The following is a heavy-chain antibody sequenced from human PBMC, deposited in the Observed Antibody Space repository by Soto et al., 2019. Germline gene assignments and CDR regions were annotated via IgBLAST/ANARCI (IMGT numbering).Heavy chain of an antibody. Sequence: SETLSLTCTVSGASISTNHHNWAWVRQPPGKGLEWMGNIHYRGDTYFNPSLGSRLSMSVDTSKNQFSLKLTSVTAADTAVYYCARLPTGYPNWFDPWGQGTLVTVSS. J-gene: IGHJ5*02. D-gene: IGHD3-9*01. CDR3: ARLPTGYPNWFDP. CDR2: IHYRGDT. CDR1: GASISTNHHN. V-gene: IGHV4-39*01.